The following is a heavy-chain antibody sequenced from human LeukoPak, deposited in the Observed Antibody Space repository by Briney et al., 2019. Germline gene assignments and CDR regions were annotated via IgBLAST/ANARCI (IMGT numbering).Heavy chain of an antibody. CDR3: ARDLLHSNFDY. J-gene: IGHJ4*02. V-gene: IGHV3-48*01. Sequence: GGSLRLSCAASGFTFSSYWMSWVRQAPGKGLEWVSYISSSSSTIYYADSVKGRFTISRDNAKNSLYLQMNSLRAEDTAVYYCARDLLHSNFDYWGQGTLVTVSS. D-gene: IGHD2-15*01. CDR2: ISSSSSTI. CDR1: GFTFSSYW.